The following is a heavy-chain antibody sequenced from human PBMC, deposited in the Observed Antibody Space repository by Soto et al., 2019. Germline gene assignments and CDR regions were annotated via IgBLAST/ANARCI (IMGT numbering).Heavy chain of an antibody. CDR1: GFTFSSYS. D-gene: IGHD6-19*01. J-gene: IGHJ4*01. Sequence: GVLRLSCAASGFTFSSYSMNWVRQAPGKGLEWISYITSDSNIIYYADSVKGRFTISRDNAKNSLFLQMNSLRAEDTAMYYCARIHRRQWLPTVRDYWGHGTLVTVSS. CDR3: ARIHRRQWLPTVRDY. V-gene: IGHV3-48*01. CDR2: ITSDSNII.